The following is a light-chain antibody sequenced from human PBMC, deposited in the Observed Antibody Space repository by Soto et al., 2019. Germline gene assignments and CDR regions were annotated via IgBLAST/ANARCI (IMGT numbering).Light chain of an antibody. CDR2: DGS. CDR1: QSISSW. J-gene: IGKJ3*01. V-gene: IGKV1-5*01. CDR3: QHSSSYSPP. Sequence: DMQVTQSPSTLSASVGDTVTITCRASQSISSWLAWYQQKSGKAPKLLIHDGSTLQSGVPSRFSDSGSGTDFTLTISGLQPDDFATYYCQHSSSYSPPFGPGTTVAI.